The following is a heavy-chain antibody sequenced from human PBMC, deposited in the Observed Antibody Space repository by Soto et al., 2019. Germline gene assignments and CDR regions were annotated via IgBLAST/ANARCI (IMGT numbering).Heavy chain of an antibody. J-gene: IGHJ4*02. CDR2: IFPIFGTT. CDR3: ARDQSSGHDY. CDR1: GGTFSSYP. V-gene: IGHV1-69*13. Sequence: SVKVSCKASGGTFSSYPITWVRQAPGQGLEWLGGIFPIFGTTNYAQRFEDRVTITADELTSTAYMELSSLRSEDTAVYYCARDQSSGHDYWGQGTLVTVSS. D-gene: IGHD6-19*01.